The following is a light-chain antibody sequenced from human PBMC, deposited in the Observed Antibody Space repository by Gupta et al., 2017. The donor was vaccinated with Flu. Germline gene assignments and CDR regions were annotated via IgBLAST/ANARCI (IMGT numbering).Light chain of an antibody. CDR1: SSDVGGYNY. Sequence: SITISCTGTSSDVGGYNYVSWYQQHPGKAPNLMIYEVSNRPSGVSNRFSASKSGNTASLTISGLQAEDEADYYCSSYTSSSTWVFGTGTKLTVL. CDR2: EVS. CDR3: SSYTSSSTWV. V-gene: IGLV2-14*01. J-gene: IGLJ1*01.